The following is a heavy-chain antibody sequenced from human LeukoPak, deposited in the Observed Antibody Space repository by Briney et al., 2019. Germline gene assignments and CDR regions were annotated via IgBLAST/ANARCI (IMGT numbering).Heavy chain of an antibody. CDR1: GYTFTSYG. D-gene: IGHD6-13*01. Sequence: GASVKVSCKASGYTFTSYGISWVRQAPGQGLEWMGWISAYNGNTNYAQKLQGRVTMTTDTSTSTAYMELRSLRSDDTAVYYCARDKIAAAGLQADYYYFYYMDVWGKGTTVTVSS. CDR3: ARDKIAAAGLQADYYYFYYMDV. CDR2: ISAYNGNT. J-gene: IGHJ6*03. V-gene: IGHV1-18*01.